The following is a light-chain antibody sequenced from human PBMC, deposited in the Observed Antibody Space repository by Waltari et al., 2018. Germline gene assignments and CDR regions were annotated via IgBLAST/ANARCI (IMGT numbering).Light chain of an antibody. V-gene: IGLV2-14*03. CDR1: SNDVGGYDY. J-gene: IGLJ3*02. CDR3: RSYSITHTPRGV. CDR2: AVT. Sequence: QSALTQPASVSGSPGQSITISCTGTSNDVGGYDYVSWYQPHPGKAPKLLFYAVTNPPSGVSTRFSGCRSGNTACLTISGLQAEDEASYYCRSYSITHTPRGVFAGATKVTVL.